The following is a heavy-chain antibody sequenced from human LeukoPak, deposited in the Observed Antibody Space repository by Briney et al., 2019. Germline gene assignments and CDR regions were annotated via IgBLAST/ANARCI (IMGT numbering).Heavy chain of an antibody. Sequence: GGSLRLSCAASGFTFSSYWMSWVRQAPGKGLEWVSVISDSAITTYYADSVKGRFTISRDNAKNTLYLQMNSLRAEDAAVYYCVLLSLTPGWGQGTLVTVSS. CDR1: GFTFSSYW. CDR2: ISDSAITT. CDR3: VLLSLTPG. J-gene: IGHJ4*02. D-gene: IGHD3-10*01. V-gene: IGHV3-23*01.